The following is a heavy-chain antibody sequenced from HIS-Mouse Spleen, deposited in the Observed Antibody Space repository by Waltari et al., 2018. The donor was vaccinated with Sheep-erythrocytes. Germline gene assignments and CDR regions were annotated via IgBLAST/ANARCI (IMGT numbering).Heavy chain of an antibody. J-gene: IGHJ2*01. CDR3: ARVPKNWGWYFDL. D-gene: IGHD7-27*01. V-gene: IGHV3-53*01. CDR1: GFTVSSNY. CDR2: IYSGGSR. Sequence: EVQLVESGGGLIQPGGSLRLSCAASGFTVSSNYMSWVRQAPGKGLGCVSVIYSGGSRYYADSVKGRFTISRDNSKNTLYLQMNSLRAEDTAVYYCARVPKNWGWYFDLWGRGTLVTVSS.